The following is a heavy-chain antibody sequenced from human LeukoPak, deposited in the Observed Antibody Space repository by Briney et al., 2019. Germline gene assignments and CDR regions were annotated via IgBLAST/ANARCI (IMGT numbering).Heavy chain of an antibody. CDR3: ARARRAVAAHVY. Sequence: GGSLRLSCAASGFTFSSYWVSWVRQAPGKGLEWVANIKQDGSEKYYVDSVKGRFTISRDNAKNSLYLQMNSLRAEDTAVYYCARARRAVAAHVYWGQGTLVTVSS. J-gene: IGHJ4*02. CDR1: GFTFSSYW. D-gene: IGHD6-6*01. CDR2: IKQDGSEK. V-gene: IGHV3-7*01.